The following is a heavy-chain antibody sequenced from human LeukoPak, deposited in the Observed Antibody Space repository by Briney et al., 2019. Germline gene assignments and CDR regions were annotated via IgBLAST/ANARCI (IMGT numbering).Heavy chain of an antibody. CDR2: ISYDGSNK. Sequence: GGSLRLPCAASGFTFSSYGMHWVRQAPGKGLEWVAVISYDGSNKYYADSVKGRFTISRDNSKNTLYLQMNSLRAEDTAVYYCAKDFGYYDFDYWGQGTLVTVSS. D-gene: IGHD3-22*01. CDR3: AKDFGYYDFDY. CDR1: GFTFSSYG. V-gene: IGHV3-30*18. J-gene: IGHJ4*02.